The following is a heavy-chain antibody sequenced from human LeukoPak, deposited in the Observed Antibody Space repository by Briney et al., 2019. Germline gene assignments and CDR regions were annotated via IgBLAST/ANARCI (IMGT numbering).Heavy chain of an antibody. CDR2: IIPFFGTA. CDR1: GGPFSSYA. CDR3: AMHYYDSSGYDNSYFDP. V-gene: IGHV1-69*05. Sequence: ASVKVSCKASGGPFSSYAISWGRRAPGGGLEWMGGIIPFFGTANYDQNLQGRVTITMDASTNPFYMELSSLRSEDTAVYYCAMHYYDSSGYDNSYFDPWGQGTLVTVSS. J-gene: IGHJ5*02. D-gene: IGHD3-22*01.